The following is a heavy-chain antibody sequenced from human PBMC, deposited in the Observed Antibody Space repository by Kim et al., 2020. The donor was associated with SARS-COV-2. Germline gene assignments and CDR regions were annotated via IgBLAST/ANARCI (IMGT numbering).Heavy chain of an antibody. V-gene: IGHV3-23*01. CDR1: GFTFSSYA. Sequence: GGSLRLSCAASGFTFSSYAMSWVRQAPGKGLEWVSAISGSGGSTYYADSVKGRFTISRDNSKNTLYLQMNSLIAEDTAVYYCAKIPVVVVPAASYYYYYYGMDVWGQGTTVTVSS. CDR2: ISGSGGST. J-gene: IGHJ6*02. D-gene: IGHD2-2*01. CDR3: AKIPVVVVPAASYYYYYYGMDV.